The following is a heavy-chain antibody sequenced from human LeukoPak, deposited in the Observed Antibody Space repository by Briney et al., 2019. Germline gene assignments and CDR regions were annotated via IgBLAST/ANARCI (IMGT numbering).Heavy chain of an antibody. J-gene: IGHJ3*02. CDR2: ISSSSSYI. V-gene: IGHV3-21*04. D-gene: IGHD6-13*01. CDR1: GFTFSSYW. CDR3: ARGSTRRSAFDI. Sequence: GGSLRLSCAASGFTFSSYWMHWVRQAPGKGLEWVSSISSSSSYIYYAESVKGRFTISRDNSKNTLYLQMNSLRAEDKAVYYCARGSTRRSAFDIWGQGTMVTVSS.